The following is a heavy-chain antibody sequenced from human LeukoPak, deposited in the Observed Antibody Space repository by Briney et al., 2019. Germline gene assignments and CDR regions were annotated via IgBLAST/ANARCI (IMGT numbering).Heavy chain of an antibody. CDR2: ISGSGGDT. Sequence: PGGSLRLSCAASGFTFNSYAMIWVRQAPGKGLEWVSGISGSGGDTHYAESVKGPFTISRDNSKDTLYLQMNSLRAEDTAVYYCAKGKEAYDSPPGYFDYWGQGTLVTVSS. D-gene: IGHD3-22*01. CDR1: GFTFNSYA. J-gene: IGHJ4*02. CDR3: AKGKEAYDSPPGYFDY. V-gene: IGHV3-23*01.